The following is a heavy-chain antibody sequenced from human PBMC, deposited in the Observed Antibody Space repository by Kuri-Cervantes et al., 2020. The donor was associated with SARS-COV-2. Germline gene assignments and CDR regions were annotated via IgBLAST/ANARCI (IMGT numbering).Heavy chain of an antibody. CDR1: GGSFSGYY. Sequence: SETLSLTCAVYGGSFSGYYWSWIRQPPGKGLEWIGEINHSGSTNYNPSLKSRVTISVDTSKNQFSLKLSSVTAADTAVYYCARAPDLRGYCSGGSCPRDDAFDIWGQGTMVTVSS. CDR3: ARAPDLRGYCSGGSCPRDDAFDI. CDR2: INHSGST. J-gene: IGHJ3*02. V-gene: IGHV4-34*01. D-gene: IGHD2-15*01.